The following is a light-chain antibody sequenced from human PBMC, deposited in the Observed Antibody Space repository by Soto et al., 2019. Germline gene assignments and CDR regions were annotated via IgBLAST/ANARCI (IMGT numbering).Light chain of an antibody. CDR2: LGS. CDR3: MQALQTPYT. Sequence: EIVMTQSPPSLTVTPGEPASISCRSSQRLQHSNGNTFLDWYLQKPGQSPQLLIYLGSNRASGVPDRVSGSEAGTDFTLKISRVEAEDVGVYYCMQALQTPYTFGQGTKVDIK. V-gene: IGKV2-28*01. J-gene: IGKJ2*01. CDR1: QRLQHSNGNTF.